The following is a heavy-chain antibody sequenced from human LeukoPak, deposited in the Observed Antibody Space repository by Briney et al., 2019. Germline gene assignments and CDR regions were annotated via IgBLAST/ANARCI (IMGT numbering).Heavy chain of an antibody. V-gene: IGHV4-4*07. CDR3: ARGQYHLLYWYFDL. CDR2: IYSSGST. Sequence: PSETLSLTCTVSAYSISSGHYWSWIRQPAGKGLEWIGRIYSSGSTNYNPSLKSRVTMSVDTSKNQFSLKLSSVTAADTAVYYCARGQYHLLYWYFDLWGRGTLVTVSS. D-gene: IGHD2-2*01. CDR1: AYSISSGHY. J-gene: IGHJ2*01.